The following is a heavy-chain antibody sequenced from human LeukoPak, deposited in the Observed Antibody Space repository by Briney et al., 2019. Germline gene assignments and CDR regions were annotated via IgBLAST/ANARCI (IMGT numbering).Heavy chain of an antibody. CDR3: ARAHSSGWPHMFDP. CDR1: GGSLSTYY. Sequence: PSETLSLTCTVSGGSLSTYYWAWIRQPPGKGLEWIGYIYDGGQIYDTGSATYNPSLTSRVTISIDTSKNQFSLKVRSVTAADTAVYYCARAHSSGWPHMFDPWGQGTLVTVPS. CDR2: IYDGGQIYDTGSA. D-gene: IGHD6-19*01. J-gene: IGHJ5*02. V-gene: IGHV4-59*01.